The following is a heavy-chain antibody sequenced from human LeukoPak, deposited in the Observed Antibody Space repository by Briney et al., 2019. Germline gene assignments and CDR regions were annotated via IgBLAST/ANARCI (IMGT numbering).Heavy chain of an antibody. CDR3: GSGRSHYDILTGIDY. V-gene: IGHV4-59*01. CDR2: LYYMRGA. J-gene: IGHJ4*02. CDR1: GGSISGYY. D-gene: IGHD3-9*01. Sequence: SETLSLTCTVSGGSISGYYWSWRRQPPGKGVEWIGNLYYMRGAWYKSSLKSRVTTSVDTSRNEFSLKLSSVTAADTAVYYCGSGRSHYDILTGIDYWGQGTLVTVSS.